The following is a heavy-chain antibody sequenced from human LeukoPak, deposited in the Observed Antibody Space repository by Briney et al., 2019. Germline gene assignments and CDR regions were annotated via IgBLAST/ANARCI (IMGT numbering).Heavy chain of an antibody. D-gene: IGHD6-13*01. CDR1: GFTFSDSY. J-gene: IGHJ4*02. V-gene: IGHV3-11*04. CDR2: ISSSGSTI. CDR3: ATIAAADPYYFDY. Sequence: GGSLRLSCAASGFTFSDSYMTWVRQAPGKGLEWVSYISSSGSTIYYADSVKGRFTISRDNAKNSLYLQMNSLRAEDTAVYYCATIAAADPYYFDYWGQGTLVTVSS.